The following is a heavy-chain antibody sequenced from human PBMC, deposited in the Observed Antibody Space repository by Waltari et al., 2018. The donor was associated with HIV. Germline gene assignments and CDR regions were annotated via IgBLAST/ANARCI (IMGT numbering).Heavy chain of an antibody. D-gene: IGHD3-22*01. V-gene: IGHV3-21*02. Sequence: EVQLVESGGGLVNPGGSLRLSCAASGFGFDTHTMNWVRQAPGKGLEWVAAIMDNYICHAGSLKGRFTISRDNAKNSLYLEMKSLRAEDTAVYYCAGGQVIVGGWRHYFGMEVWGQGTTVTVS. CDR2: IMDNYI. CDR3: AGGQVIVGGWRHYFGMEV. J-gene: IGHJ6*02. CDR1: GFGFDTHT.